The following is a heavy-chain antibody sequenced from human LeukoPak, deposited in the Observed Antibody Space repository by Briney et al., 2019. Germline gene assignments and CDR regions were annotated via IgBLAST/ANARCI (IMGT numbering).Heavy chain of an antibody. V-gene: IGHV1-2*02. D-gene: IGHD3-16*01. CDR3: VRVASIWGGGVDN. CDR1: GYTFTGYY. Sequence: ASVKVSCKASGYTFTGYYMHWVRQAPGQGLEWMGWINPNSGATNYGQKFQGRVTMTRDTSISTAYMELRRLRSDATAGSFGVRVASIWGGGVDNWGQGTLVTVSS. CDR2: INPNSGAT. J-gene: IGHJ4*02.